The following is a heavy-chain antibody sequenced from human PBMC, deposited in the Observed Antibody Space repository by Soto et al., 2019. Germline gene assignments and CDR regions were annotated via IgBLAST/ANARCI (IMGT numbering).Heavy chain of an antibody. Sequence: ASVKVSCKASGYTFTSYYMHWVRQAPGQGLEWMGWMNPNSGNTGYAQKFQGRVTMTRNTSISTAYMELSSLRSEDTAVYYCARGGIMYDYIGGSYRPNTYNWFYPWGKGTLVTVAS. V-gene: IGHV1-8*02. CDR2: MNPNSGNT. D-gene: IGHD3-16*02. CDR1: GYTFTSYY. J-gene: IGHJ5*02. CDR3: ARGGIMYDYIGGSYRPNTYNWFYP.